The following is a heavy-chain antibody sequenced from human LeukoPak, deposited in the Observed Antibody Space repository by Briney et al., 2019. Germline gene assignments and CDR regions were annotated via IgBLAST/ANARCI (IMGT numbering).Heavy chain of an antibody. V-gene: IGHV4-34*01. D-gene: IGHD2-15*01. Sequence: SETLSLTCAVYGGSFSGYYWSWIRQPPGKGLEWIGEINHSGSTNYNPSLKSRVTISVDTSKNQFSPKLSSVTAADTAVYYCARRGRSVSRDYWGQGTLVTVSS. J-gene: IGHJ4*02. CDR2: INHSGST. CDR1: GGSFSGYY. CDR3: ARRGRSVSRDY.